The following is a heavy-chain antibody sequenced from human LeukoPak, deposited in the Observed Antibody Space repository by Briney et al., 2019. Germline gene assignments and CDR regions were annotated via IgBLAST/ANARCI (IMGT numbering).Heavy chain of an antibody. CDR2: ISAYNGNT. D-gene: IGHD3-3*01. CDR3: ARGNYDFWSGLQPFDY. Sequence: ASVKVSCKASGYTFTSYGISWVRQAPGQGLEWMGSISAYNGNTNYAQKLQGRVTMTTDTSTSTAYMELRSLRSDDTAVYYCARGNYDFWSGLQPFDYWGQGTLVTVSS. J-gene: IGHJ4*02. V-gene: IGHV1-18*01. CDR1: GYTFTSYG.